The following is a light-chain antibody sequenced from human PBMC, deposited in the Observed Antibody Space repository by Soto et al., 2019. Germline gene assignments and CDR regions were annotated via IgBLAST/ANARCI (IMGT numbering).Light chain of an antibody. CDR2: GAS. CDR3: QQYSKWPWT. V-gene: IGKV3-15*01. J-gene: IGKJ1*01. Sequence: IVMPHSPSTLSVSPVERGPLSCRASQSVSNNLAWYQQKPGQAPRLLIYGASTRATGIPARFSGSGSGTEFTLTISSLQSEDFAVYYCQQYSKWPWTFGQGTKVDIK. CDR1: QSVSNN.